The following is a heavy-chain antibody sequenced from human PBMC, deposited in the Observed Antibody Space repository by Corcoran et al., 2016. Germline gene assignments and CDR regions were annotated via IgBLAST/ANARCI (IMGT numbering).Heavy chain of an antibody. CDR1: GFTFDDYA. D-gene: IGHD5-12*01. J-gene: IGHJ4*02. CDR3: AKVGEWLRIESDFDY. CDR2: ISWDGGST. Sequence: EVQLVESGGVVVQPGGSLRLSCAASGFTFDDYAMHWVRQAPGKGLEWVSLISWDGGSTYYADSVKGRFTISRDNSKNSLYLQMNSLRAEDTALYYCAKVGEWLRIESDFDYWGQGILVTVSS. V-gene: IGHV3-43D*03.